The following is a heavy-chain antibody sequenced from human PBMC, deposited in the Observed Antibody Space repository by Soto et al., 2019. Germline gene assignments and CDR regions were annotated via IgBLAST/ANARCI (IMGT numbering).Heavy chain of an antibody. CDR2: ISGSGSTT. CDR1: GFTFSSYA. Sequence: PGGSLRLSCAASGFTFSSYAMSWVRQAPGKGLEWVSGISGSGSTTYYADSVKGRFTISRDNSKNTLYLQMNSLRAEDTAVYYCARRIPFGYGMDVWGQGTTVTVSS. V-gene: IGHV3-23*01. J-gene: IGHJ6*02. CDR3: ARRIPFGYGMDV. D-gene: IGHD2-21*01.